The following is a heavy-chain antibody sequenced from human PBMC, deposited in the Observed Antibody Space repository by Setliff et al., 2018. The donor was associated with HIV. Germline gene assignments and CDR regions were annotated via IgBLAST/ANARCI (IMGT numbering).Heavy chain of an antibody. V-gene: IGHV4-39*02. Sequence: SETLSLTCTVSGGSINSTSYYWGWIRQPPGNGLEWIGSIYHTGSTHYKPSLKSRVTISVDTSKNQFSLRLSSVAAGDTAVYYCARDSLYSGSYAHYYYYYMDVWGKGTTVTVS. CDR3: ARDSLYSGSYAHYYYYYMDV. J-gene: IGHJ6*03. D-gene: IGHD1-26*01. CDR1: GGSINSTSYY. CDR2: IYHTGST.